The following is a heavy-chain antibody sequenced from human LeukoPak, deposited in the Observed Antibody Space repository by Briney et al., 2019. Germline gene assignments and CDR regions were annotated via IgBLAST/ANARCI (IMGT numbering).Heavy chain of an antibody. CDR1: GYTFTSYG. V-gene: IGHV1-18*01. CDR2: ISAYNGNT. D-gene: IGHD5-18*01. J-gene: IGHJ6*03. Sequence: ASVKVSCKASGYTFTSYGISWVRQAPGQGLEWMGWISAYNGNTNYAQKLQGRVTMTTDTSTSTAYMELRSLRSDDTAVYYCARTEDTAMAPRYYYYYMDVWGKGTTATVSS. CDR3: ARTEDTAMAPRYYYYYMDV.